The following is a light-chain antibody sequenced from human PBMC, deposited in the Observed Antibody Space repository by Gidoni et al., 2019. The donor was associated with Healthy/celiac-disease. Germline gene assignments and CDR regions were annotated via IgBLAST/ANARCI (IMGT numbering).Light chain of an antibody. V-gene: IGKV3-15*01. Sequence: EIVMTQSPATLSVSPGERATLSCRASQSVSSKLAWYQQKPGQAPRLLIYGASTRATGIPARFSGSGSGTEFTLTISSLQSEDFAVYYCQQYNNWPPGTFXQXTKVEIK. CDR1: QSVSSK. CDR2: GAS. CDR3: QQYNNWPPGT. J-gene: IGKJ1*01.